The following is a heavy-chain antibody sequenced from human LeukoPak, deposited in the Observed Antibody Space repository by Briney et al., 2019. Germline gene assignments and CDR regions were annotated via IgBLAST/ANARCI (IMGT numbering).Heavy chain of an antibody. Sequence: SVKVSCKASGYTFTSYGISWVRQAPGHGLEWLGWISAYNGNTNYAQQLQGRVTMTTDTSTSTAYMELRSLRSDDTAVYYCARGASPGSLDYWGQGTLVTVSS. CDR2: ISAYNGNT. J-gene: IGHJ4*02. D-gene: IGHD2-2*01. V-gene: IGHV1-18*01. CDR1: GYTFTSYG. CDR3: ARGASPGSLDY.